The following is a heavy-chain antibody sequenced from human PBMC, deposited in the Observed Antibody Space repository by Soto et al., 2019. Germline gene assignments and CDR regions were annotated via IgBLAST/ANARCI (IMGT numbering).Heavy chain of an antibody. D-gene: IGHD2-15*01. V-gene: IGHV4-31*03. Sequence: QVQLQESGPGLVKPSQTLSLTCTVSGGSISSGGYYWSWIRQHPGKGLEWIGYIYYSGSTYYNPSLKSRVTISVDTSKNQFSLKLSSVTAADTAVYYCARYCSGGSCYSEGLDPWGQGTLVTVSS. CDR3: ARYCSGGSCYSEGLDP. CDR1: GGSISSGGYY. J-gene: IGHJ5*02. CDR2: IYYSGST.